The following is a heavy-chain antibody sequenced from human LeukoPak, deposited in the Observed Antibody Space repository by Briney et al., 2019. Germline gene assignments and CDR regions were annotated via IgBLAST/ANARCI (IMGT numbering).Heavy chain of an antibody. CDR1: GYIFTTYG. CDR3: ATVSGTTQELKFDY. J-gene: IGHJ4*02. Sequence: GASVKVSCKASGYIFTTYGISWVRQAPGQGLEWMGWISAYNGNTNYAQKLQGRVTITTDTSTSTAYMELRSLRSDDTAVYYCATVSGTTQELKFDYWGQGTLVTVSS. D-gene: IGHD1-1*01. CDR2: ISAYNGNT. V-gene: IGHV1-18*01.